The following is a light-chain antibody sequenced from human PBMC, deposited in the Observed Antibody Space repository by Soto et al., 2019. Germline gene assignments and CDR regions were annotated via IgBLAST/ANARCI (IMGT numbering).Light chain of an antibody. CDR2: WAS. V-gene: IGKV4-1*01. J-gene: IGKJ1*01. CDR1: QSVLYSSNNKNY. CDR3: QQYNNWPQT. Sequence: DIVMTQSPDSLAVSLGERATINCKSSQSVLYSSNNKNYLAWYQQKQGQPPKLLIYWASTRESGVPDRFSGSGSGTEFTLTISSLQSEDFAVYYCQQYNNWPQTFGQGTKVDIK.